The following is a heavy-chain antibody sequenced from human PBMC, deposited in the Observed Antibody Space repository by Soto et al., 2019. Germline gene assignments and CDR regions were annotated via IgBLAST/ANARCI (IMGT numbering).Heavy chain of an antibody. D-gene: IGHD6-19*01. J-gene: IGHJ4*02. CDR3: ARDRTTANSSGWYYFDY. V-gene: IGHV1-2*04. CDR2: INPNSGGT. CDR1: GYTFTGYY. Sequence: ASVKVSCKASGYTFTGYYMHWVQQAPGQGLEWMGWINPNSGGTNYAQKFQGWVTMTRDTSISTAYMELSRLRSDDTAVYYCARDRTTANSSGWYYFDYWGQGTLVTVSS.